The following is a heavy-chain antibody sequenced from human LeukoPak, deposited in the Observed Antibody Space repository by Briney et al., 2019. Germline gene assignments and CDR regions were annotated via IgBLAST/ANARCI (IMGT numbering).Heavy chain of an antibody. Sequence: TSSETLSLTCSVSGGSISNYYWSWIRQPPGKGLEWIGSMYYSGSTNYNPSLNSRATISEDTSKKQFSLKLSSVTAADTAVYYCARAGYDTSGFWYFDLWGRGTLVTVSP. CDR3: ARAGYDTSGFWYFDL. CDR2: MYYSGST. V-gene: IGHV4-59*01. CDR1: GGSISNYY. D-gene: IGHD3-22*01. J-gene: IGHJ2*01.